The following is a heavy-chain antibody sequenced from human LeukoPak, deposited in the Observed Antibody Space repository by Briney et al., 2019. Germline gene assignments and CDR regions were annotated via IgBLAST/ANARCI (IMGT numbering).Heavy chain of an antibody. CDR3: ETYGDDHDY. V-gene: IGHV3-30-3*01. CDR2: ISYDGSNK. J-gene: IGHJ4*02. Sequence: GGSLRLSCAASGFTFSSYAMHWDRQAPGKGLEWVAVISYDGSNKYYADSVKGRFTISRDNSKNTLYLQMNSLRAEDTAVYYCETYGDDHDYWGQGTLVTVSS. D-gene: IGHD4-17*01. CDR1: GFTFSSYA.